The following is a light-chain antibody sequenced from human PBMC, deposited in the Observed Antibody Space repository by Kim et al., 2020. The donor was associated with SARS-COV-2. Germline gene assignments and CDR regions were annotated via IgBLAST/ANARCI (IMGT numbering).Light chain of an antibody. V-gene: IGLV2-11*01. CDR1: NSDVGGYNY. CDR2: DVS. J-gene: IGLJ3*02. Sequence: QSALTQPRSVSGSPGQSVTISCTGTNSDVGGYNYVSWYQHHPGKAPKLMIFDVSKRPSGVPDRFSGSKSGNTASLTISGLQAEDEADYYCCSYAGSYTLLFGGGTQLTVL. CDR3: CSYAGSYTLL.